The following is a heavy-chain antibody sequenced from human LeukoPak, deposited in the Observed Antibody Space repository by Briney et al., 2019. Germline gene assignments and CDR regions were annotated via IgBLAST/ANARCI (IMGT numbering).Heavy chain of an antibody. D-gene: IGHD5-12*01. Sequence: SRTLSLTCAVSGGSISSGGYSWSWIRQPPGKGLEWIGYIYHSGSTYYNPSLKSRVTISVDRSKNQFSLKLSSVTAADTAVYYCARVVATATGHAFDIWGQGTMVTVSS. J-gene: IGHJ3*02. V-gene: IGHV4-30-2*01. CDR1: GGSISSGGYS. CDR2: IYHSGST. CDR3: ARVVATATGHAFDI.